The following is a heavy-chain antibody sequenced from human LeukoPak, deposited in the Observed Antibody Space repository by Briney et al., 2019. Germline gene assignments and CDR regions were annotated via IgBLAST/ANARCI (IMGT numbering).Heavy chain of an antibody. CDR3: AKGPIAAAAWFDP. J-gene: IGHJ5*02. Sequence: GRSLRLSCAASGFTFSSYAMHWVRQAPGKGLEWVAVISYDGSNKYYADSVKGRFTISRDNSKNTLYLQMNSLRAEDTAVYYCAKGPIAAAAWFDPWGQGTLVTVSS. CDR2: ISYDGSNK. D-gene: IGHD6-13*01. V-gene: IGHV3-30-3*01. CDR1: GFTFSSYA.